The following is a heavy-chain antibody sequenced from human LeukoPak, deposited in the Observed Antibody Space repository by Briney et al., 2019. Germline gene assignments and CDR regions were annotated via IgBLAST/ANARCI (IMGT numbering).Heavy chain of an antibody. V-gene: IGHV1-2*02. CDR2: INPNSGGT. CDR3: ARVYQLLGAFDY. CDR1: GYTFTGYY. D-gene: IGHD2-2*01. Sequence: ASVKVSCKASGYTFTGYYMHWVRQAPGLGLEWMGWINPNSGGTNYAQKFQGRVTMTRDTSISTAYMELSRLRSDDTAVYYCARVYQLLGAFDYWGQGTLVTVSS. J-gene: IGHJ4*02.